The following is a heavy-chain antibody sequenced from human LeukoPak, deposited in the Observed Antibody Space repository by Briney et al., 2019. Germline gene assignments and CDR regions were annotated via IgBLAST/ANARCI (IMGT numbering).Heavy chain of an antibody. D-gene: IGHD3-10*01. CDR3: ARDRGTDGSDQLDP. CDR2: ICSSGST. V-gene: IGHV4-4*07. CDR1: GGSISSYC. J-gene: IGHJ5*02. Sequence: SETLSLTCTVSGGSISSYCWIWVRQPAEKGLEWIGRICSSGSTIYNPSLKSRVAMSSDMSNNQFSLRLSSVTAADTAVYYCARDRGTDGSDQLDPWGQGTLITVSS.